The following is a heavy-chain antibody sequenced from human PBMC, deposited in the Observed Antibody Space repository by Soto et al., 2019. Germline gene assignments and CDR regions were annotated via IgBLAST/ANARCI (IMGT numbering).Heavy chain of an antibody. CDR3: ARSFSYYDFWSGYTFDY. Sequence: GASVKVSCKASGYTFTSYAMHWVCQAPGQRLEWMGWINAGNGNTKYSQKFQGRVTITRDTSASTAYMELSSLRSEDTAVYYCARSFSYYDFWSGYTFDYWGQGTLVTVSS. D-gene: IGHD3-3*01. CDR2: INAGNGNT. CDR1: GYTFTSYA. J-gene: IGHJ4*02. V-gene: IGHV1-3*01.